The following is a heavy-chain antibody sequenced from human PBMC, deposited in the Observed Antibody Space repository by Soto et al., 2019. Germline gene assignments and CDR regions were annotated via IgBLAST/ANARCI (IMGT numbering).Heavy chain of an antibody. CDR3: AHTKGYNGMDV. V-gene: IGHV2-5*02. Sequence: QITLRESGPTLVKPTQTLTLTCTFSGFSLSTSGVGVGWIRQPPGKALEWLALIYWDDDKRYSPSLKSRLTTTKDTSKNHVVLTMTNMDPVHTATYSCAHTKGYNGMDVWGQGTTVTVSS. CDR1: GFSLSTSGVG. CDR2: IYWDDDK. J-gene: IGHJ6*02.